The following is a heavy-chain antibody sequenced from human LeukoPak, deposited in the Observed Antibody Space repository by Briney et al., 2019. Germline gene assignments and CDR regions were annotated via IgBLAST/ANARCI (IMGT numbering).Heavy chain of an antibody. CDR2: FDPEHREA. J-gene: IGHJ4*02. V-gene: IGHV1-24*01. CDR3: AAGGIYSLLDY. Sequence: ASVKVSCKVSGYSLTDLSMHWVRQAPGNGLEWMGGFDPEHREAIYAQKFQGRVSMTEDTSTDTASMELSSLRSEDTAVYYCAAGGIYSLLDYWGQGTLVTVSS. D-gene: IGHD1-26*01. CDR1: GYSLTDLS.